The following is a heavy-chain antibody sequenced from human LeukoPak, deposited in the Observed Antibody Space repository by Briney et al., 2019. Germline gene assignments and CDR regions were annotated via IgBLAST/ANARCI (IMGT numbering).Heavy chain of an antibody. D-gene: IGHD6-19*01. V-gene: IGHV3-74*01. CDR3: ARPIAVAGTGVGAFYI. J-gene: IGHJ3*02. Sequence: GGSLRLSCAASGFTFSSYWMHWVRHTPGKGLIYISRIHNDGSSANYADSVRGRFTISRDNAENTLYLQMNSLRTVNTAVYYCARPIAVAGTGVGAFYIWGQGTMVTVSS. CDR2: IHNDGSSA. CDR1: GFTFSSYW.